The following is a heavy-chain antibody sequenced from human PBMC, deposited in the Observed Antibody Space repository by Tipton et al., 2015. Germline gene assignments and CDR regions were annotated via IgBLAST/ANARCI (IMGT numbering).Heavy chain of an antibody. CDR2: ISHSGNT. D-gene: IGHD3-9*01. Sequence: TLSLTCAVSAYSISTDYYWVWIRQPPGKGLEWIGTISHSGNTFYNPSLKSRDTISADTTKNQFSLRLSSVTAADTAVYYCACHDYDLLTRDYQTVDYWGQGTRVTFSS. CDR3: ACHDYDLLTRDYQTVDY. CDR1: AYSISTDYY. J-gene: IGHJ4*02. V-gene: IGHV4-38-2*01.